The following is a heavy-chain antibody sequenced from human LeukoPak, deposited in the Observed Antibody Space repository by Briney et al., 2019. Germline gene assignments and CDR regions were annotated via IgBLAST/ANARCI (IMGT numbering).Heavy chain of an antibody. Sequence: SETLSLTCTGSGGSISSYYWSWIRQPPGKGLEWIGYIYYSGGTNYNPSLKSRVTISVDTSKNQFSLKLSSVTAADTAVYYCARVVDRPATYYYDSSEVDYFDYWGQGTLVTVSS. D-gene: IGHD3-22*01. CDR1: GGSISSYY. CDR2: IYYSGGT. CDR3: ARVVDRPATYYYDSSEVDYFDY. V-gene: IGHV4-59*12. J-gene: IGHJ4*02.